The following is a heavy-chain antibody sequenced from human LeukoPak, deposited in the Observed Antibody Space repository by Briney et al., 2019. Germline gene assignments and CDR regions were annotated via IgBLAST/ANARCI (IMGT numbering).Heavy chain of an antibody. V-gene: IGHV4-4*02. CDR2: IYHSGST. CDR3: ARDGDYSIPGGYYYYYMDV. D-gene: IGHD4-11*01. CDR1: GASISSNNW. Sequence: PSETLSLTCAVSGASISSNNWWWSWVRQPPGKGLEWIGEIYHSGSTNYNPSLKSRVTMSVDTSKNQFSLKLSSVTAADTAVYYCARDGDYSIPGGYYYYYMDVWGKGTTVTVSS. J-gene: IGHJ6*03.